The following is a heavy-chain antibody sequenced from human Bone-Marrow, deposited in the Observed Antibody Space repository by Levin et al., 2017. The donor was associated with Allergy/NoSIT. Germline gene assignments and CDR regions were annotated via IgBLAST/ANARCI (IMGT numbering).Heavy chain of an antibody. Sequence: GESLKISCTASGYRFTEYSVTWVRQAPEQGLEWVGWTSAFSDKKKFSQRFQGRVSMTTDVSRTTAYMDLASLRIDDTAVYFCARDTAMGGLDSWGQGTLVIVSS. D-gene: IGHD3-16*01. CDR3: ARDTAMGGLDS. CDR2: TSAFSDKK. V-gene: IGHV1-18*04. CDR1: GYRFTEYS. J-gene: IGHJ5*01.